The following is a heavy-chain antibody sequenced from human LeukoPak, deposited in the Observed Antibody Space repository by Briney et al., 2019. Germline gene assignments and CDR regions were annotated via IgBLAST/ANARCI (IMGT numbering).Heavy chain of an antibody. CDR1: GYTFTSYD. D-gene: IGHD3-3*01. CDR2: MNPNSGNT. Sequence: ASVKVSCKASGYTFTSYDINWVRQATGQGVERMGWMNPNSGNTGYAQKFQGRVTMTRNTSISTAYMELSSLRSEDTAVYYCARNYYYDFWSGYYRTIGFDYWGQGTLVTVSS. J-gene: IGHJ4*02. CDR3: ARNYYYDFWSGYYRTIGFDY. V-gene: IGHV1-8*01.